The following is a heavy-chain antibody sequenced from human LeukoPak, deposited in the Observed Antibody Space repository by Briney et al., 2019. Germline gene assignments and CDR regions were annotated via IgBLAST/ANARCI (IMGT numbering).Heavy chain of an antibody. CDR3: ATAGRIAAAVVY. Sequence: ASVKVSCKVSGYTLTELSMLWVRQAPGKGLEWMGGFDPEDGETIYAQKFQGRVTMTKDTSTDTAYMELSSLRSEDTAVYYCATAGRIAAAVVYWGQGTLVTVSS. D-gene: IGHD6-13*01. CDR2: FDPEDGET. J-gene: IGHJ4*02. V-gene: IGHV1-24*01. CDR1: GYTLTELS.